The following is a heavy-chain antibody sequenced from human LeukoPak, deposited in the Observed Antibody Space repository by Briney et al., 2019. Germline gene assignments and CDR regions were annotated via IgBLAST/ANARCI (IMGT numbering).Heavy chain of an antibody. J-gene: IGHJ5*02. CDR3: ARGMVRGVIIPNWFDP. CDR2: INPNSGGT. CDR1: GYTFTGYY. D-gene: IGHD3-10*01. Sequence: ASVKVSCKASGYTFTGYYMHWVRQAPGQGLEWMGWINPNSGGTNYAQKFQGRVTMTRDTSISTAYMELSRLRSDDTAVYYCARGMVRGVIIPNWFDPGGQGTLVTVSS. V-gene: IGHV1-2*02.